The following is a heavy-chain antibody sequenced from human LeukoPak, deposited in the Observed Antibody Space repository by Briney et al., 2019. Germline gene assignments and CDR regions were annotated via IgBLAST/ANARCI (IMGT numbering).Heavy chain of an antibody. D-gene: IGHD6-13*01. CDR1: GDSISNGNW. V-gene: IGHV4-4*02. CDR2: ISHVGST. Sequence: PSETLSLTCTVSGDSISNGNWWNWVRLPPGKGLDWIGEISHVGSTKYSPPLKDRVTISKDNSKNQFSLKLNSVTAADTATYYCTRSSGWWSLDYWGQGALVTVSS. CDR3: TRSSGWWSLDY. J-gene: IGHJ4*02.